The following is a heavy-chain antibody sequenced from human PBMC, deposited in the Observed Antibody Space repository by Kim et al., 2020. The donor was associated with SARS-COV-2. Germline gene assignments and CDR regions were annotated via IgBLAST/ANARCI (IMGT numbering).Heavy chain of an antibody. J-gene: IGHJ6*01. V-gene: IGHV3-13*01. Sequence: GGSLRLSCAASGSTFSSYAMHWVRQATGKGLEWVSAIGTAGDTYYPGSVKGRFTISRENAKNSLYLQKNSMRAGDTAVYYCARGTRCSGGSCYFYSYYYG. D-gene: IGHD2-15*01. CDR1: GSTFSSYA. CDR3: ARGTRCSGGSCYFYSYYYG. CDR2: IGTAGDT.